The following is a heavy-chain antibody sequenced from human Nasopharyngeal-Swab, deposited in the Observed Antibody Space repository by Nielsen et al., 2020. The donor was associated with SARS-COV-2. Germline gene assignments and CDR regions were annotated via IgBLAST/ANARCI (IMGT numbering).Heavy chain of an antibody. Sequence: GESLKIPCAASGFTLSSYWMSWVRQAPGKGLEWVAHIKQSGSGQYYVDSVKGRFTISRDNAKNSLSLQMNSLRAEDTAVYYCARYCSTTSCPRGFDYWGQGTLVTVSS. CDR2: IKQSGSGQ. CDR1: GFTLSSYW. J-gene: IGHJ4*02. D-gene: IGHD2-2*01. CDR3: ARYCSTTSCPRGFDY. V-gene: IGHV3-7*01.